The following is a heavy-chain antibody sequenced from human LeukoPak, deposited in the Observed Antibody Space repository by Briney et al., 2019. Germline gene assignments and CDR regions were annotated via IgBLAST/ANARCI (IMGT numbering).Heavy chain of an antibody. CDR2: ISGSGGST. J-gene: IGHJ4*02. CDR1: GFTFSSNA. Sequence: QSGGSLRLSCAASGFTFSSNAMSWVRQAPGKGLEWVSAISGSGGSTYYADSVKGRFTISRDNSKNTLFLQMNSLRGDDTAVYYCAKELAAADNPAFDYWGQGILVTVSS. CDR3: AKELAAADNPAFDY. V-gene: IGHV3-23*01. D-gene: IGHD6-13*01.